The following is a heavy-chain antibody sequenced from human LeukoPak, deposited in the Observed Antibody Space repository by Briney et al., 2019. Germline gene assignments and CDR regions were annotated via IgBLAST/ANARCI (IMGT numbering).Heavy chain of an antibody. J-gene: IGHJ4*02. CDR3: AKDMGPGIAVAGTDFDY. D-gene: IGHD6-19*01. Sequence: GGSLRLSCAASGFTFSSYSMNWVRQAPGKGLEWVSYISSSSSTIYYADSVKGRFTISRDNAKNSLYLQMNSLRAEDTALYYCAKDMGPGIAVAGTDFDYWGQGTLVTVSS. CDR2: ISSSSSTI. CDR1: GFTFSSYS. V-gene: IGHV3-48*04.